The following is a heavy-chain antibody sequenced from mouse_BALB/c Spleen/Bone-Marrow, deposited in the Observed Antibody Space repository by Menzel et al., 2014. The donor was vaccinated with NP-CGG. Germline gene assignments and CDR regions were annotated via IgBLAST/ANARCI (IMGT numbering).Heavy chain of an antibody. J-gene: IGHJ2*01. V-gene: IGHV1-80*01. Sequence: VHLVESGAELVRPGSSVKISCKASGYAFSSYWMNWVKQRPGQGLEWIGQIYPGDSDTDYNGKFKGKATLTADKSSNTAYMQLTSLTSEDSAAYFCARGGISVDYWGQGTTLTVSS. CDR2: IYPGDSDT. CDR3: ARGGISVDY. CDR1: GYAFSSYW.